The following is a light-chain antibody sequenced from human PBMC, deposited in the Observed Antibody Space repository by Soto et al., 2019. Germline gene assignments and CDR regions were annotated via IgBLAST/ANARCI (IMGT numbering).Light chain of an antibody. Sequence: DIVMTQYPDSLAVSLGERATINCKSSQSVLYSSNNKNYLAWYQQKPGQPPKLLIYCASTRESGVPDRFSVRGSGTDFTLTISSLQAEDVAVYYCQPYYSTPLTFGQGTKVEIK. J-gene: IGKJ1*01. CDR2: CAS. CDR1: QSVLYSSNNKNY. CDR3: QPYYSTPLT. V-gene: IGKV4-1*01.